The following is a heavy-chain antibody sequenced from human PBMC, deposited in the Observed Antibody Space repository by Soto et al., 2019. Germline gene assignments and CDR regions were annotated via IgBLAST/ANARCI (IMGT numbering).Heavy chain of an antibody. J-gene: IGHJ4*02. Sequence: PGGSLRLSCAASGFTFSSYGMHWVRQAPGKGLEWVAVISYDGSNKYYADSVKGRFTISRDNSKNTLYLQMNSLRAEDTAVYYCAKNYDIFTGYYLTPNYWGQGTLVTVSS. D-gene: IGHD3-9*01. CDR3: AKNYDIFTGYYLTPNY. CDR1: GFTFSSYG. V-gene: IGHV3-30*18. CDR2: ISYDGSNK.